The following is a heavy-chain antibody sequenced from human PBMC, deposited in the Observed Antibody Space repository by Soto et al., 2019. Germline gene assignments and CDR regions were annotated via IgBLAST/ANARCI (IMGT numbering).Heavy chain of an antibody. V-gene: IGHV1-18*01. CDR1: GYTFTSYG. CDR3: AKDRGYSYGYDY. D-gene: IGHD5-18*01. CDR2: ISAYNGNT. Sequence: QVQLVQSGAEVKKPGASVKVSCKASGYTFTSYGISWVRQAPGQGLEWMGCISAYNGNTNYAQKLQGRVTMTTDTANSTDDMELRCLRSDDTAVYYCAKDRGYSYGYDYWGQGPLVTVSS. J-gene: IGHJ4*02.